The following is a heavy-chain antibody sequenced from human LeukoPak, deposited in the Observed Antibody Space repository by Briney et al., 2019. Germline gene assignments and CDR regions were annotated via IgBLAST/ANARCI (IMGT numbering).Heavy chain of an antibody. CDR2: IYSGGRT. CDR1: GFTVSRIY. J-gene: IGHJ4*02. V-gene: IGHV3-66*01. CDR3: ARDQDDY. Sequence: GGSLTLSCAASGFTVSRIYMSCVRQAPGKGLEWVSVIYSGGRTYHADSVKGRFTNSRDNSKNTVYLQMNGLRAEDTAVYYCARDQDDYWGQGTLVTVSS.